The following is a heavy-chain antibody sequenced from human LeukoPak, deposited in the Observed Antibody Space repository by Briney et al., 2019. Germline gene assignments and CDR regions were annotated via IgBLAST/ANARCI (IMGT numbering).Heavy chain of an antibody. D-gene: IGHD3-3*01. CDR1: GYTFRNYG. J-gene: IGHJ4*02. V-gene: IGHV1-18*01. CDR2: IRTVNGNT. Sequence: ASMKVSCKASGYTFRNYGISWVRQAPGQGLEWMGWIRTVNGNTDYAENFQGRVTMTTDTSTNTVYMQLRSLRSDDTAVYYCAREQYYDFWSGSWDYWGQGTLVTVSS. CDR3: AREQYYDFWSGSWDY.